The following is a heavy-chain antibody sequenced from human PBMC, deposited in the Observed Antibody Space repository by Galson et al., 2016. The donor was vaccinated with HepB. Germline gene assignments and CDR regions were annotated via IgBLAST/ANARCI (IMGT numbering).Heavy chain of an antibody. V-gene: IGHV3-23*01. Sequence: LRLSCAGSGFPFSNYGMSWVRQAPGQGLEWVSVISADSGAIYYADSVKGRLSISRDNSMRTLFLQMNSLRAEDTAIYYCFIMIRGITVGPFDYCGRGTLVTISS. CDR3: FIMIRGITVGPFDY. CDR1: GFPFSNYG. D-gene: IGHD3-10*01. J-gene: IGHJ4*02. CDR2: ISADSGAI.